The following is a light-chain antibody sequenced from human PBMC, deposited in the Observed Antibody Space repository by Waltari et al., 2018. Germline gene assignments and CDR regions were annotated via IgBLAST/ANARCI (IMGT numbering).Light chain of an antibody. CDR2: GAS. Sequence: EIVMTQSPATPSVSPGERATLSCRASQSVSTNLAWYQQKPGQAPRLIIYGASTRATGVPARFSGSGSGTEFTLTISSLQSEDFAVYHCQQYSNWPPLTFGGGTTVEIK. V-gene: IGKV3-15*01. J-gene: IGKJ4*01. CDR1: QSVSTN. CDR3: QQYSNWPPLT.